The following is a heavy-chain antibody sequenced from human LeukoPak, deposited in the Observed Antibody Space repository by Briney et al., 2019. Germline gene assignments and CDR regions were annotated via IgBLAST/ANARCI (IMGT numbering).Heavy chain of an antibody. CDR1: GYTFTGYY. Sequence: ASVKVSCKASGYTFTGYYMHWVRQAPGQGLEWMGWINPNSGGTNYAQKFQGRVTMTRDTSISTAYMELSRLRSDDTAVYYCASRSDYGDYSLFQHWGQGTLVTVSS. V-gene: IGHV1-2*02. CDR2: INPNSGGT. J-gene: IGHJ1*01. D-gene: IGHD4-17*01. CDR3: ASRSDYGDYSLFQH.